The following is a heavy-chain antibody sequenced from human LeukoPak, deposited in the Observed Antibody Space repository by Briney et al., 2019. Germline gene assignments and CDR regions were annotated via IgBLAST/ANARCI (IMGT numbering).Heavy chain of an antibody. D-gene: IGHD1-1*01. J-gene: IGHJ6*03. CDR3: ARGPPRGKYYYMDV. V-gene: IGHV3-13*01. CDR2: IGTASDT. Sequence: GGSLRLSCAASGFTFDNYAMHWVRQVPGKGLEWVSTIGTASDTYYPGSVEGRFTLSRDNAKNSLYLQMNSLTAGDTAVYYCARGPPRGKYYYMDVWGKGTTVTVSS. CDR1: GFTFDNYA.